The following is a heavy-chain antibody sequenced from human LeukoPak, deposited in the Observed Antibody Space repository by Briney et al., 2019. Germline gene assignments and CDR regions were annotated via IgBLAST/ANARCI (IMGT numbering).Heavy chain of an antibody. CDR2: IYYSGST. D-gene: IGHD6-19*01. Sequence: SETLSLTCTVSGDSISSSSSYWGWIRQPPGKGLEWIGSIYYSGSTYYNPSLKSRVTISVDTSKNQFSLKLSSVTAADTAVYYCARDIAVASKRHAFDIWGQGTMVTVSS. CDR1: GDSISSSSSY. V-gene: IGHV4-39*07. J-gene: IGHJ3*02. CDR3: ARDIAVASKRHAFDI.